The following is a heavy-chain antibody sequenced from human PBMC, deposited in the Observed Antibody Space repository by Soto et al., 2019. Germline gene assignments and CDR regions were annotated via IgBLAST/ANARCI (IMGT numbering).Heavy chain of an antibody. D-gene: IGHD3-10*01. V-gene: IGHV3-30*18. Sequence: GGSLRLSCAASGFTFSSYGMHWVRQAPGKGLEWVAVISYDGSNKYYADSVKGRFTISRDNSKNTLYLQMNSLRAEDTAVYYCAKPYYGSGASYFDYWGQGTLVTVSS. J-gene: IGHJ4*02. CDR2: ISYDGSNK. CDR3: AKPYYGSGASYFDY. CDR1: GFTFSSYG.